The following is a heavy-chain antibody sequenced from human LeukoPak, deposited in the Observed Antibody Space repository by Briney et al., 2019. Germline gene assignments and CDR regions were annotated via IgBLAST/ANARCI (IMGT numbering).Heavy chain of an antibody. CDR2: IYTSGST. D-gene: IGHD6-13*01. CDR1: GASISSYY. CDR3: ARDGVENSSWYPLDS. V-gene: IGHV4-4*07. J-gene: IGHJ4*02. Sequence: SETLSLTCTVSGASISSYYWSWVRQPAGEGLEWIGRIYTSGSTNYKPSLKSRVTMSVDTSKNQFSLKLTSVTAADTAVYYCARDGVENSSWYPLDSWGPGTLVTVSS.